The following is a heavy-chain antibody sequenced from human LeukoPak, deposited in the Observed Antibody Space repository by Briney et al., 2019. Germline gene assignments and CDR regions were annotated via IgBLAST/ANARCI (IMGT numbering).Heavy chain of an antibody. CDR1: GGPLSAYY. J-gene: IGHJ4*02. D-gene: IGHD3-22*01. CDR3: ARRRYYDYTGFFDY. Sequence: SETLSLTCTVSGGPLSAYYWTWIRQPPGKGLEWIGYIYDNGNTNYNPSLKSRVTISVDTSKNHFSLQLNSVTPEDTAVYYCARRRYYDYTGFFDYWGQGTLVTVSS. V-gene: IGHV4-59*12. CDR2: IYDNGNT.